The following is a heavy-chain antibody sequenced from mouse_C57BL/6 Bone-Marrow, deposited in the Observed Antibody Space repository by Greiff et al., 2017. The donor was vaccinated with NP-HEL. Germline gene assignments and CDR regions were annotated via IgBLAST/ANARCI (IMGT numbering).Heavy chain of an antibody. V-gene: IGHV5-6*01. Sequence: VQLKESGGDLVKPGGSLKLSCAASGFTFSSYGMSWVRQTPDKRLEWVATISSGGSYTYYPDSVKGRFTISRDNAKNTLYLQMSSLKSEDTAMYYCARQGLVVYFDYWGQGTTLTVSS. D-gene: IGHD1-1*02. J-gene: IGHJ2*01. CDR2: ISSGGSYT. CDR1: GFTFSSYG. CDR3: ARQGLVVYFDY.